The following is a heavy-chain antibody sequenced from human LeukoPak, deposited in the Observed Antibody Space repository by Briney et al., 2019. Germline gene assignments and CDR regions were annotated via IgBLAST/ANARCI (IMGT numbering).Heavy chain of an antibody. CDR2: IYSGGAT. D-gene: IGHD6-19*01. V-gene: IGHV3-53*01. CDR3: ARGRFSGPDDY. Sequence: GGSLRLSCTVSEFSVSSNCMNWVRQAPGQGLEWVSVIYSGGATYYADSAMGRFTISRGNSKDMVALQMTSLGAEDTAVYYCARGRFSGPDDYWGQGTLVTVSS. J-gene: IGHJ4*02. CDR1: EFSVSSNC.